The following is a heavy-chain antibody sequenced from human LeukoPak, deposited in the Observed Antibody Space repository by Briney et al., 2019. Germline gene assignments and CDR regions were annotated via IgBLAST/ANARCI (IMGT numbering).Heavy chain of an antibody. CDR3: ARGEMATILYYYYYMDV. V-gene: IGHV4-39*01. Sequence: SETLSLTCTVSGGSISSSSYYWGGIRQPPGKGLEGIGSIYYSGSTYYNPSLKSRVTISVDTSKNQFSLKLSSVTAADTAVYYCARGEMATILYYYYYMDVWGKGTTVTVSS. J-gene: IGHJ6*03. D-gene: IGHD5-24*01. CDR2: IYYSGST. CDR1: GGSISSSSYY.